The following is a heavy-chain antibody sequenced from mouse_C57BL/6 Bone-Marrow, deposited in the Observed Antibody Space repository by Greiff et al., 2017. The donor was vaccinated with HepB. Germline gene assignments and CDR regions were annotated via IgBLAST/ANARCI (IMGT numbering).Heavy chain of an antibody. V-gene: IGHV1-81*01. J-gene: IGHJ4*01. CDR3: AREVLLLRSSYAMDY. CDR2: IYPRSGNT. Sequence: QVQLKESGAELARPGASVKLSCKASGYTFTSYGISWVKQRTGQGLEWIGEIYPRSGNTYYNEKFKGKATLTVDTSSSTAYMQLSSLTSEDSAVYYCAREVLLLRSSYAMDYWGQGTSVTVSS. CDR1: GYTFTSYG. D-gene: IGHD1-1*01.